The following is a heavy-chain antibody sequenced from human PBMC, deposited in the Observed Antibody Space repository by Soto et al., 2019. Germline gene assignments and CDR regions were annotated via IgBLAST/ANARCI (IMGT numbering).Heavy chain of an antibody. J-gene: IGHJ4*02. CDR3: AHQSRFIAAAGAKNYYFDY. CDR1: GFSLSTSGVG. V-gene: IGHV2-5*02. CDR2: IYWDDDK. Sequence: GSGPTLVNPTQTLTLTCTFSGFSLSTSGVGVGWVRQPPGKALEWLALIYWDDDKRYSPSLKSRLTITKDTSKNQVVLTMTNMDPVDTATYYCAHQSRFIAAAGAKNYYFDYWGQGTLVTVSS. D-gene: IGHD6-13*01.